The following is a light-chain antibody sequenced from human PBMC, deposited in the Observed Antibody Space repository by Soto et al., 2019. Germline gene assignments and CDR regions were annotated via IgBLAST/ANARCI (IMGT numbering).Light chain of an antibody. Sequence: EIVVTQSPGTLSLSPGERVTLSCRTSQSVSGTYLSWYQQKPGQAPRLLIFGASSRATGIPDRFSGRGSGTDFTLTINRLEPDDFAVYYCQHYDASQWTFGQGTRVEIK. CDR1: QSVSGTY. CDR3: QHYDASQWT. CDR2: GAS. J-gene: IGKJ1*01. V-gene: IGKV3-20*01.